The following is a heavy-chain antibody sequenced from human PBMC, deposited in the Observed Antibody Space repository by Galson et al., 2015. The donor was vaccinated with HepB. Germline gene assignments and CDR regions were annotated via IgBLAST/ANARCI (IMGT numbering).Heavy chain of an antibody. CDR1: GFTFSSYA. CDR2: ISGSGGST. J-gene: IGHJ3*02. D-gene: IGHD1-26*01. CDR3: AKDGGSYYFRPPGAFDI. V-gene: IGHV3-23*01. Sequence: SLRLSCAASGFTFSSYAMSWVRQAPGKGLEWVSAISGSGGSTYYADSVKGRFTISRDNSKNTLYLQMNSLRAEDTAVYYCAKDGGSYYFRPPGAFDIWGQGTMVTVSS.